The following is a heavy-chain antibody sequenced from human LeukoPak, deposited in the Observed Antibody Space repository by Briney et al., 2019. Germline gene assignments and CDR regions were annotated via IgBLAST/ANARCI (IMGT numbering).Heavy chain of an antibody. D-gene: IGHD6-13*01. CDR2: IYYSGST. CDR3: ARGSPIAAAGFDY. CDR1: GGSISSGDYY. J-gene: IGHJ4*02. Sequence: PSQTLSLTCTVSGGSISSGDYYWSWIRQPPGKGLEWIGYIYYSGSTYYNPSLKSRVTISVDTSKNQFSLKLSSVTAADTAVYYCARGSPIAAAGFDYWGQGTLVTVSS. V-gene: IGHV4-30-4*01.